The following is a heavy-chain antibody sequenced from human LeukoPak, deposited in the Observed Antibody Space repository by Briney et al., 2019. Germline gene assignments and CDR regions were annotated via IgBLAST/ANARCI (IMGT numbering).Heavy chain of an antibody. Sequence: ESGPTLVKPTQTLTLTCTFSGFSLSSTGVGVCWIRQSPGKALEWLALIYWNDHKRYSPSLKSRLTITKATSKNQVVLTMTNMDPVDTATYYCAHCGDYALGCDYWGQGTLVTVSS. CDR1: GFSLSSTGVG. J-gene: IGHJ4*02. V-gene: IGHV2-5*01. CDR3: AHCGDYALGCDY. CDR2: IYWNDHK. D-gene: IGHD4-17*01.